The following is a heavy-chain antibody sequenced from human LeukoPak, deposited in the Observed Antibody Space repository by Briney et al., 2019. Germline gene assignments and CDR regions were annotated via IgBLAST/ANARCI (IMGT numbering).Heavy chain of an antibody. Sequence: GGSLRLSCAASGFTFSSYEMNWVRQAPGKGLEWVSYISSSGSTIYYADSVKGRFTISRDNAKNSLYLQMNSLRAEDTAVYYCARDLAPAGRYYDSSGPFDYWGQGTLVTVSS. J-gene: IGHJ4*02. CDR2: ISSSGSTI. D-gene: IGHD3-22*01. V-gene: IGHV3-48*03. CDR1: GFTFSSYE. CDR3: ARDLAPAGRYYDSSGPFDY.